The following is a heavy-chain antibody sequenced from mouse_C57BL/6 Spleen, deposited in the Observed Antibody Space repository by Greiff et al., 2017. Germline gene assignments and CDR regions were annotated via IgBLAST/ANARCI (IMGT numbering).Heavy chain of an antibody. CDR3: ARHEEEWGTTVDGDWFAY. Sequence: VQLQESGAELVKPGASVKLSCKASGYTFTESTIHWVKPRSGQGLEWIGWFYPGSGSIKYNEKFKDKATLTADKSSSTVYMEISRLTSEDSAVYFCARHEEEWGTTVDGDWFAYWGQGTLVTVSA. D-gene: IGHD1-1*01. J-gene: IGHJ3*01. V-gene: IGHV1-62-2*01. CDR1: GYTFTEST. CDR2: FYPGSGSI.